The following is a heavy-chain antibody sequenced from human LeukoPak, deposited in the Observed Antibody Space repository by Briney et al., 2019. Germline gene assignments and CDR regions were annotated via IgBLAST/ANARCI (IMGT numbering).Heavy chain of an antibody. J-gene: IGHJ6*02. D-gene: IGHD6-19*01. V-gene: IGHV3-33*08. CDR3: ARDRRSSGFYGMDV. Sequence: GGSLRLSCAASGFTLRAYWMYWVRQAPGKGLEWVAIIWYDGGNKYYGDSVKGRFTISRDNSENTVYLQMNSLRAEDTAVYYCARDRRSSGFYGMDVWGQGTTVTVSS. CDR1: GFTLRAYW. CDR2: IWYDGGNK.